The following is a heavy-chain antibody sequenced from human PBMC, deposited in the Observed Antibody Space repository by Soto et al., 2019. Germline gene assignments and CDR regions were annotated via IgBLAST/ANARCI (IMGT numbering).Heavy chain of an antibody. D-gene: IGHD1-1*01. CDR1: GYSFTNFW. CDR2: DLPGTSDT. V-gene: IGHV5-51*01. CDR3: VRHINCYNPLDY. Sequence: PGESLEICCETCGYSFTNFWIRGVRLVPGKGLQWVDIDLPGTSDTRYSPSFQGQVTISADKTIGTAYVQWSSLKASDSAVYYCVRHINCYNPLDYWGQGTQVTVSS. J-gene: IGHJ4*02.